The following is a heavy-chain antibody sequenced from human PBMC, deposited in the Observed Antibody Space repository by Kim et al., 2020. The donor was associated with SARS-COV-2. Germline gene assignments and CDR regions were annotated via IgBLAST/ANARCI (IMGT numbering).Heavy chain of an antibody. CDR1: GFTFSDHY. Sequence: GGSLRLSCAASGFTFSDHYMDWVRQAPGKGLEWVGRTRNKANSYTTDYAASVEGRFTISRDDSKKSMYLQMKGLKTEDTAVYYCARGSTTTYYGLDVWGQGSPVTVSS. CDR2: TRNKANSYTT. V-gene: IGHV3-72*01. J-gene: IGHJ6*02. D-gene: IGHD2-2*01. CDR3: ARGSTTTYYGLDV.